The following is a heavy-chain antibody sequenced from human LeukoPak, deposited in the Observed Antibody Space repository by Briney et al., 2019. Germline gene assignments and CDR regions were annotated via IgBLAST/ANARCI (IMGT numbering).Heavy chain of an antibody. D-gene: IGHD3-22*01. CDR3: AREERITMIVVGNEDAFDI. CDR1: GYTFTGYY. Sequence: GASVKVSCKASGYTFTGYYMHWVRQAPGQGLEWMGWINPNSGGTNYAQKFQGRATMTRDTSISTAYMELSRLRSDDTAVYYCAREERITMIVVGNEDAFDIWGQGTMVTVSS. J-gene: IGHJ3*02. CDR2: INPNSGGT. V-gene: IGHV1-2*02.